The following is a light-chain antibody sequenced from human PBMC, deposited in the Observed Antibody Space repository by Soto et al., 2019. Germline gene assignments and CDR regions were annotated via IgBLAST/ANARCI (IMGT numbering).Light chain of an antibody. V-gene: IGKV3-15*01. J-gene: IGKJ4*01. CDR3: QQYTSSPT. CDR1: QSVSSN. CDR2: GAS. Sequence: EIVMTQSPATLSVSPGESATLSRRASQSVSSNLAWYQQKPGQAPRLLIYGASTRATGIPARFSGSGSGTEFTLTISSLQSEDFAVYYCQQYTSSPTFGGGTKV.